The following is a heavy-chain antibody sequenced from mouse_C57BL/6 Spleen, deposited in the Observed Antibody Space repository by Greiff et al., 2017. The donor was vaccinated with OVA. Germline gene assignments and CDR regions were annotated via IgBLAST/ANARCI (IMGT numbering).Heavy chain of an antibody. CDR1: GYAFTNYL. J-gene: IGHJ4*01. CDR2: INPGSGGT. V-gene: IGHV1-54*01. Sequence: VQLQQSGAELVRPGTSVKVSCKASGYAFTNYLIEWVKQRPGQGLEWIGVINPGSGGTNYNEKFKGKATLTADKSSSTAYMQLSSLTSEDSAVYFCARWDTTVVATNAMDYWGQGTSVTVSS. D-gene: IGHD1-1*01. CDR3: ARWDTTVVATNAMDY.